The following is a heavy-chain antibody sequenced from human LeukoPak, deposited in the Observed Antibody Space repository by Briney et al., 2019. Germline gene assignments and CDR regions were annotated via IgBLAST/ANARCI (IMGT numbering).Heavy chain of an antibody. Sequence: PSETLSLTCTVSGGSISSYYWSWIRQPAGKGLESIGHISTSGSTNYNPSLKSRVTISVDTSKNQFSLKLSSVTAADTAVYYCARVDHSNYDFDYWGQGTLVTVSS. CDR1: GGSISSYY. D-gene: IGHD4-11*01. CDR3: ARVDHSNYDFDY. J-gene: IGHJ4*02. CDR2: ISTSGST. V-gene: IGHV4-4*07.